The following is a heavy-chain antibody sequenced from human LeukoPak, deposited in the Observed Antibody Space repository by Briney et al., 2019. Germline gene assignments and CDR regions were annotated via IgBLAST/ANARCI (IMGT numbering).Heavy chain of an antibody. Sequence: GGSLRLSCAASEFTFSSYEMNWVRQAPGKGLEWVAYISNGGSNIRYADSVKGRLTISRDNANKSLYLQMNSLRAEDTAVYYCATSGGHGWNYYFDNWGQGTLVTVSS. V-gene: IGHV3-48*03. CDR3: ATSGGHGWNYYFDN. D-gene: IGHD5-12*01. J-gene: IGHJ4*02. CDR1: EFTFSSYE. CDR2: ISNGGSNI.